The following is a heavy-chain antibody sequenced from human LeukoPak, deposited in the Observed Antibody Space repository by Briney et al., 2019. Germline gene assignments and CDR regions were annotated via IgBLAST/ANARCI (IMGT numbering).Heavy chain of an antibody. CDR2: ISGSGGST. D-gene: IGHD4-17*01. V-gene: IGHV3-23*01. J-gene: IGHJ4*02. Sequence: RGSLRLSCAASGFTFSSYAMSWVRQAPGKGLEWVSAISGSGGSTYYADSVKGRFTISRDNSKNTLYLQMNSLRAEDTAVYYCAKDTSPFMTTVNFDYWGQGTLVTVSS. CDR1: GFTFSSYA. CDR3: AKDTSPFMTTVNFDY.